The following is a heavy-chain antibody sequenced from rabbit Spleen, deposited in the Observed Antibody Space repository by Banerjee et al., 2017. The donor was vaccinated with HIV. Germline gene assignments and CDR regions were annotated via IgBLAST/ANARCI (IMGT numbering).Heavy chain of an antibody. V-gene: IGHV1S45*01. CDR1: GFSFSNNA. Sequence: QEQLEESGGDLVKPEGSLTLTCTASGFSFSNNAMCWVRQAPGKGLEWIACIYAGSSARTYCASWAKGRFTISKTSSTTVTLQMTSLTAADTATYFCARDLVSIIGWNFNLWGQGTLVTVS. CDR2: IYAGSSART. J-gene: IGHJ4*01. CDR3: ARDLVSIIGWNFNL. D-gene: IGHD1-1*01.